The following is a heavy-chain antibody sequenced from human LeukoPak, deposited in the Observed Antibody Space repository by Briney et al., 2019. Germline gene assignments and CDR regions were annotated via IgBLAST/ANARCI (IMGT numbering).Heavy chain of an antibody. Sequence: GASVKVSCKASGYTFSGYHMHWVRQAPGQGLEWMGWINPDSGGTTYAQKFQGRVTMTRDTSISTAYMELSRLRSDDTAVYYCAISSGGYYDSSGYYRSWGQGTLVTVSS. V-gene: IGHV1-2*02. CDR1: GYTFSGYH. J-gene: IGHJ4*02. CDR2: INPDSGGT. D-gene: IGHD3-22*01. CDR3: AISSGGYYDSSGYYRS.